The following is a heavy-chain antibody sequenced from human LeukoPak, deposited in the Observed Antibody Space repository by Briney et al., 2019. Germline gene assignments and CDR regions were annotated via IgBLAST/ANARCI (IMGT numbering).Heavy chain of an antibody. CDR3: SKDGGLTAHSIDY. V-gene: IGHV3-43*02. CDR1: GFTFHTYV. Sequence: GGSLKLSCAASGFTFHTYVMHWVRQAPGKGLEWVSIISGDGEITHSADSVKGRFTISRDNFTNSLYLQMNSLTPEDSAFYYCSKDGGLTAHSIDYWGQGILVTVSS. CDR2: ISGDGEIT. D-gene: IGHD5-18*01. J-gene: IGHJ4*02.